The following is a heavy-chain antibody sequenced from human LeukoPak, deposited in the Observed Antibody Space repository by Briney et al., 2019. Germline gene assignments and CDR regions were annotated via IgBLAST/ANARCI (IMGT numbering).Heavy chain of an antibody. Sequence: PSETLSLTCAVYGGSFSGYYWSWIRQPPGKGLEWIGEINHSGSTNYNPSLKSRVTISVDTSKNQFSLKLSSVTAADTAVYYYARCGWSTAYYYYGMDVWGQGTTVTVSS. V-gene: IGHV4-34*01. CDR1: GGSFSGYY. CDR3: ARCGWSTAYYYYGMDV. CDR2: INHSGST. D-gene: IGHD2-15*01. J-gene: IGHJ6*02.